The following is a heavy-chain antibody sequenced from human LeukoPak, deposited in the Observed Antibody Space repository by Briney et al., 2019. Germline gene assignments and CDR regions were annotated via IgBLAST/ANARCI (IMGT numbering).Heavy chain of an antibody. CDR3: ARDPNGDYIGAFEF. D-gene: IGHD4-17*01. J-gene: IGHJ3*01. CDR2: ISYDGSNK. Sequence: GGSLRLSCAASGFTFSSYGMHWVRQAPGKGLEWVAVISYDGSNKYYADSVKGRFTISRDNSKNMLYLQMNSLRAGDTARYFCARDPNGDYIGAFEFWGQGTGVTVSS. V-gene: IGHV3-30*03. CDR1: GFTFSSYG.